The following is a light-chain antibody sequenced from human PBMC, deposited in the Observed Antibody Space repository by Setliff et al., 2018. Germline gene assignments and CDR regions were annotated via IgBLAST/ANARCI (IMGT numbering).Light chain of an antibody. CDR1: SSDVGGYNY. CDR3: SSYAGSNTPDV. J-gene: IGLJ1*01. Sequence: QSVLTQPPSASGSPGQSVTISCTGTSSDVGGYNYVSWYQQHPGKAPKLTIYEVSKRPPGVPDRFSGSKSGNTASLTVSGLQAEDEADYYCSSYAGSNTPDVFGTGTKGTV. V-gene: IGLV2-8*01. CDR2: EVS.